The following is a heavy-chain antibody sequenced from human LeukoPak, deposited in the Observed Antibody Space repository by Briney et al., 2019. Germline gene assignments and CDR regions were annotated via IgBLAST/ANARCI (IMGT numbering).Heavy chain of an antibody. CDR2: IYYSGST. Sequence: SETLSLTCTVSGGSISSYYWSWIRQPPGKGLEWIGYIYYSGSTNYNPSLKSRVTISVDTSKNQFSLKLSSVTAADTAVYYCARSVSSGWGPKFDYWGQGTLVTVSS. CDR1: GGSISSYY. J-gene: IGHJ4*02. CDR3: ARSVSSGWGPKFDY. D-gene: IGHD6-19*01. V-gene: IGHV4-59*01.